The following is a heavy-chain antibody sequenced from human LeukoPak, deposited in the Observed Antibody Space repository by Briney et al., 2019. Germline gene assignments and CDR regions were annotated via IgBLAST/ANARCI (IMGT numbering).Heavy chain of an antibody. Sequence: GESLNISCKGSGYSFSTYWIGWVRQMPGKGLEWMGIIYPGDSDTRYSPSFQGQATISVDKSISTAYLQWSSLKASDTAMYYCARHWGGSGWAGWGQGTLVTVSS. CDR2: IYPGDSDT. CDR1: GYSFSTYW. D-gene: IGHD6-19*01. J-gene: IGHJ4*02. CDR3: ARHWGGSGWAG. V-gene: IGHV5-51*01.